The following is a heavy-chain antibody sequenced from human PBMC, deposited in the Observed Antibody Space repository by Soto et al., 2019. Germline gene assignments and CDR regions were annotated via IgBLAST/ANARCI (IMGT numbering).Heavy chain of an antibody. J-gene: IGHJ4*02. CDR2: MHTGGNEK. Sequence: QVQLVESGGGVVQPGGSLRLSCAASGFTFSYYGFHWVRQAPGKGLEWVAVMHTGGNEKYYVDSVKGRLTVSRDDSRKTVYLEMSGLRAEDTAEYFCARDAETTGHYSHFDLWGRGALVAGSP. V-gene: IGHV3-33*08. CDR1: GFTFSYYG. CDR3: ARDAETTGHYSHFDL. D-gene: IGHD3-22*01.